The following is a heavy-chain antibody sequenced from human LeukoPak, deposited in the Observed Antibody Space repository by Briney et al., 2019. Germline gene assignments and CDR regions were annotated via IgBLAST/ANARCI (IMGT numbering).Heavy chain of an antibody. CDR1: GFTFSSYS. J-gene: IGHJ4*02. V-gene: IGHV3-23*01. Sequence: GGSLRLSCEASGFTFSSYSMNWVRQAPGKGLEWVSDIGASGGPTYYADSVKGRFTISRDNSKNTVYLQMNSLRAEDTAVYYCAKGRELTMVRVELDYWGQGTLVTVSS. D-gene: IGHD3-10*01. CDR3: AKGRELTMVRVELDY. CDR2: IGASGGPT.